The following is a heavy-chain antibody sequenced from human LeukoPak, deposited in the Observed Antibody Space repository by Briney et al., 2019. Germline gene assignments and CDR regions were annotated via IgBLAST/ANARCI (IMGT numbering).Heavy chain of an antibody. V-gene: IGHV3-23*01. D-gene: IGHD3-10*01. Sequence: PGGSLRLSCAASGFTFSSYAMSWVRQAPGKGLEWVSAIRGSGGITYYADSVKGRFTISRDNSKNTLYLQMNSLRAEDTAVYYCAKIGVLLWFGESGEFDSWGQGTLVTVSS. CDR3: AKIGVLLWFGESGEFDS. CDR2: IRGSGGIT. CDR1: GFTFSSYA. J-gene: IGHJ4*02.